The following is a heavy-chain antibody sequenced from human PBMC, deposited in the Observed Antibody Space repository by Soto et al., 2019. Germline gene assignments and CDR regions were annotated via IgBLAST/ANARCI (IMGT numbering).Heavy chain of an antibody. D-gene: IGHD3-16*01. V-gene: IGHV3-33*05. CDR3: ARGGTAGGLDV. CDR1: GFTFRSYV. J-gene: IGHJ1*01. CDR2: TSYDGSNK. Sequence: QVQLVESGGGVVQPGTSLRLSCVGSGFTFRSYVIHWVRQAPGKGLEWVALTSYDGSNKDYGDSVKGRFTISRDNSRKTVGRQMDSVRREDTALYYCARGGTAGGLDVWGQGTLVSVSS.